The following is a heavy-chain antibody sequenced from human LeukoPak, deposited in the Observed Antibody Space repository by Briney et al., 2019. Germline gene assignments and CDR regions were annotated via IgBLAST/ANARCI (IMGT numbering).Heavy chain of an antibody. CDR2: IRYDGSNK. Sequence: GGSLRLSCAASGFTFSSYGMHWVRQAPGKGLEWVAFIRYDGSNKYYADSVKGRFTISRDNSKNTLYLQMNSLRAEDTAVYYCAKDGYYYDSSGYFHGYYFDYWGQGTLVTVSS. CDR3: AKDGYYYDSSGYFHGYYFDY. V-gene: IGHV3-30*02. J-gene: IGHJ4*02. CDR1: GFTFSSYG. D-gene: IGHD3-22*01.